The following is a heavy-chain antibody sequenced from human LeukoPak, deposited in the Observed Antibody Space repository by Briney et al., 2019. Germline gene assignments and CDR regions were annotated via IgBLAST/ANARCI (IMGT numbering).Heavy chain of an antibody. V-gene: IGHV3-7*01. CDR2: IMRDGSEK. J-gene: IGHJ4*02. D-gene: IGHD5-18*01. CDR3: ARDPSRGYSYGYADY. CDR1: GFSFSTYW. Sequence: PGGSLRLSCAASGFSFSTYWMNWVRQPPGKGLEWVANIMRDGSEKYYVDSVKGRFTTSRDNAKNSLYLQMNSLRAEDTAVYYCARDPSRGYSYGYADYWGQGSLVTVSS.